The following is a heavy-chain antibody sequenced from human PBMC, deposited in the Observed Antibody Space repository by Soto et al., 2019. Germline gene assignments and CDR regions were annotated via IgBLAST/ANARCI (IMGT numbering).Heavy chain of an antibody. CDR2: IYTNGSA. CDR1: GGSIDSGDYY. J-gene: IGHJ5*02. Sequence: TLSLTCTVSGGSIDSGDYYWSWIRQPAGKGLEWVGRIYTNGSATYNPSLKSRVTMSVDTSKNQFSLKLSSMTAADTAVYYCARERVIVVFGWLDPWGQGTLVTVSS. D-gene: IGHD3-22*01. V-gene: IGHV4-61*02. CDR3: ARERVIVVFGWLDP.